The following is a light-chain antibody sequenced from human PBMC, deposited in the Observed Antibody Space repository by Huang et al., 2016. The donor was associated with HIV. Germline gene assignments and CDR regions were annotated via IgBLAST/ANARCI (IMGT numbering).Light chain of an antibody. V-gene: IGKV3-15*01. CDR1: QSVNSD. J-gene: IGKJ4*01. CDR3: QQYNDWPPLT. Sequence: EIEMTQSPAILSVSPGERATLSCRASQSVNSDLAWYLQKPGQAPRLLIYGASTRAIGIPAKFNGTGSGTEFSLSSSNLQSDDFGVYYCQQYNDWPPLTFGGGTKVEI. CDR2: GAS.